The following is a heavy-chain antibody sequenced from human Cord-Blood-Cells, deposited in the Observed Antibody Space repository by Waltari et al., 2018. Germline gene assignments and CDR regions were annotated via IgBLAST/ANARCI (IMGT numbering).Heavy chain of an antibody. CDR1: GFTFSSYE. CDR3: ARDRPSRCWYY. D-gene: IGHD6-13*01. CDR2: ISSSGSTI. V-gene: IGHV3-48*03. J-gene: IGHJ4*02. Sequence: EVQLVESGGGLVQPGGSLRLSCAASGFTFSSYEMNWVGQAPGKGLKCVSYISSSGSTIYYADSVKGRFTISRDNAKNSLYLQMNSLRAEDTAVYYCARDRPSRCWYYWGQGTLVTVSS.